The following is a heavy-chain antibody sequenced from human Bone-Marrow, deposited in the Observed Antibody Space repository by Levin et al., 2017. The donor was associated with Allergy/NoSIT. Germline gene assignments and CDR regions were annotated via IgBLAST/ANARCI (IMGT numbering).Heavy chain of an antibody. J-gene: IGHJ4*02. CDR1: GGSFSGYY. Sequence: NPSETLSLTCAVYGGSFSGYYWSWIRQPPGKGLEWIGEINHSGSTNYNPSLKSRVTISVDTSKNQFSLKLSSVTAADTAVYYCARVRGYYSSGWYYFDYWGQGTLVTVSS. V-gene: IGHV4-34*01. CDR3: ARVRGYYSSGWYYFDY. CDR2: INHSGST. D-gene: IGHD6-19*01.